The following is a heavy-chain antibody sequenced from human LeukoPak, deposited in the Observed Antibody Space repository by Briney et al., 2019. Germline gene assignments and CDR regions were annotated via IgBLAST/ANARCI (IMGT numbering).Heavy chain of an antibody. CDR2: IIPIFGTA. V-gene: IGHV1-69*05. CDR3: GRKAGDCGGGSCYSIDY. D-gene: IGHD2-15*01. J-gene: IGHJ4*02. CDR1: GGSFSSEA. Sequence: GSSVKVSCKAFGGSFSSEATSWVRQAPGQGLEWRGGIIPIFGTANYAQKFQGRVTITTDESTSTAYMEVSSLRSEDTAVYYCGRKAGDCGGGSCYSIDYWGQGTLVTVSS.